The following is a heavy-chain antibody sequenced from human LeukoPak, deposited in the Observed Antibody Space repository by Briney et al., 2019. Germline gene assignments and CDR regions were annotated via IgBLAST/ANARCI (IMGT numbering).Heavy chain of an antibody. V-gene: IGHV4-59*01. CDR2: IHYSGST. CDR3: ARTTEGGYTYDYFYYYYMDV. D-gene: IGHD5-18*01. CDR1: GGSINGYY. Sequence: PSETLSLTCTVSGGSINGYYWSWIRQPPGKGLEWIGYIHYSGSTNYNPSLKSRVTISVDTSKIQFSLKLSSVTAADTAVYYCARTTEGGYTYDYFYYYYMDVWGKGTTVTISS. J-gene: IGHJ6*03.